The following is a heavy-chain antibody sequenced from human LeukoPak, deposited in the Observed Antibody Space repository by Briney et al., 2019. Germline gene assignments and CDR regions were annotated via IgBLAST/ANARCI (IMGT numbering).Heavy chain of an antibody. J-gene: IGHJ4*02. V-gene: IGHV3-30-3*01. D-gene: IGHD5-24*01. Sequence: PGRSLRLSCAASGFTFSSYAMHWVRQAPGKGLEWVAVISYDGSNKYYADSVKGRFTISRDNSKNTLYLQMNSLRAEDTAVYYCARDNAYMLDYWGQGTQVTVSS. CDR2: ISYDGSNK. CDR1: GFTFSSYA. CDR3: ARDNAYMLDY.